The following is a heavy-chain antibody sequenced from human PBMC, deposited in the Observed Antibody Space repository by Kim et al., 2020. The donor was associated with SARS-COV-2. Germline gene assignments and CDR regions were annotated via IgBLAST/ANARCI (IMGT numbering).Heavy chain of an antibody. J-gene: IGHJ5*01. CDR3: AGDARGSPNYWFDS. D-gene: IGHD3-16*01. V-gene: IGHV3-48*02. Sequence: YGESVRGRFTISRDIAKNSVYMQMDSLRDEDTAIYFCAGDARGSPNYWFDSWGQGVLVTVSS.